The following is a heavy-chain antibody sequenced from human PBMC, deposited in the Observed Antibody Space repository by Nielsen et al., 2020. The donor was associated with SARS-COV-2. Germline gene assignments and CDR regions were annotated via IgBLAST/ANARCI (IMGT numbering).Heavy chain of an antibody. CDR2: ISSSSTYI. J-gene: IGHJ4*02. V-gene: IGHV3-21*01. Sequence: GESLKISCTASGFTFRTYTMNWVRQAPGKGLEWLASISSSSTYIYYADSVKGRFTISRDNADNSLSLQMNSLRPEDTAVYYCTKVLFSSSWQAPFDSWGQGTLVTVSS. D-gene: IGHD6-13*01. CDR1: GFTFRTYT. CDR3: TKVLFSSSWQAPFDS.